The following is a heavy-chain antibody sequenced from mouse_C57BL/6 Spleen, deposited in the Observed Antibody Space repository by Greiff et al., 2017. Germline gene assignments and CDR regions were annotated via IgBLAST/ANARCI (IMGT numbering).Heavy chain of an antibody. V-gene: IGHV1-19*01. Sequence: EVQLQQSGPVLVKPGASVKMSCKASGYTFTDYYMNWVKQSHGKSLEWIGVINPYNGGTSYNQKFKGKATLTVDKSSSTAYMELNSLTSEDSAVYYCARSSAQLRAGAMDYWGQGTSVTVSS. D-gene: IGHD3-2*02. CDR1: GYTFTDYY. J-gene: IGHJ4*01. CDR3: ARSSAQLRAGAMDY. CDR2: INPYNGGT.